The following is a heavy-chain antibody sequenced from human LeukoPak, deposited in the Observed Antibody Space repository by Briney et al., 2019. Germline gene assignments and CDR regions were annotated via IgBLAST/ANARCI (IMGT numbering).Heavy chain of an antibody. V-gene: IGHV1-2*04. CDR3: ARDMGYSGYDGAFDI. CDR1: GYTFTGYY. D-gene: IGHD5-12*01. J-gene: IGHJ3*02. Sequence: AASVNVSCKASGYTFTGYYMHWVRQAPGQGLEWMGWINPNSGGTNYAQKFQGWVTMTRDTSISTAYMELSRLRSDDTAVYYCARDMGYSGYDGAFDIWGQGTMVAVSS. CDR2: INPNSGGT.